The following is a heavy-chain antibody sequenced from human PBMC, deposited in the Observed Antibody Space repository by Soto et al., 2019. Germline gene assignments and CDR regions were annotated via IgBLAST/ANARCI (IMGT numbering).Heavy chain of an antibody. D-gene: IGHD6-13*01. CDR1: GGSISSYY. V-gene: IGHV4-59*01. Sequence: SETLSLTCTVXGGSISSYYWRWIRQPPGKGLEWIGYIYYSGSTNYNPSLKSRVTISVDTSKNQFSLKLSSVTAADTAVYYCARDSGVSSSLFDPWGQRTLVTVSS. CDR3: ARDSGVSSSLFDP. J-gene: IGHJ5*02. CDR2: IYYSGST.